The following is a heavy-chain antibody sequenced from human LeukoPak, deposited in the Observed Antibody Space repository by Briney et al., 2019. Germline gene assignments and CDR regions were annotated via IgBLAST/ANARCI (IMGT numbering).Heavy chain of an antibody. CDR1: GFTFSTYD. J-gene: IGHJ4*02. V-gene: IGHV3-30*02. Sequence: PGGSLRLSCATSGFTFSTYDMHWVRQAPGKGLEWVAHIRYDGLKKRYADSVRGRVTVSRDNSKNTLYLQMNSLRAEDTAVYYCAKDRETFSSYAYFDYWGPGTLVPVSS. CDR2: IRYDGLKK. CDR3: AKDRETFSSYAYFDY. D-gene: IGHD2-2*01.